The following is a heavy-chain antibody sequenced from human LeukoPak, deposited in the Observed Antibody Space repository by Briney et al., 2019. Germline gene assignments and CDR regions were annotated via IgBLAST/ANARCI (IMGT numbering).Heavy chain of an antibody. D-gene: IGHD6-6*01. J-gene: IGHJ6*03. V-gene: IGHV3-23*01. CDR1: GFTFSSYA. Sequence: GGSLRLSCAASGFTFSSYAMSWVRQAPGKGLEWVSAISGSGGSTYYADSVKGRFTISRDNSKNTLYLQMNSLRAEDTAVYYCAVAARPNYYYYYMDVWGKGTTVTVSS. CDR2: ISGSGGST. CDR3: AVAARPNYYYYYMDV.